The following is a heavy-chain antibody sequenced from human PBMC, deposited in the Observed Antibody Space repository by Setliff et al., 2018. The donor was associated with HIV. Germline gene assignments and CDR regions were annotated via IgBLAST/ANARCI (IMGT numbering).Heavy chain of an antibody. Sequence: PSETLSLTCGVSGYSMSSGYYWGWIRQPPGKGLEWIGNVYHTGSTYYNPSLKSRVTISVDTSKNQFSLKLSSVIAADTAVYYCARHAAGPDGPFDYWGQGTLVNVSS. D-gene: IGHD2-2*01. CDR2: VYHTGST. J-gene: IGHJ4*02. CDR1: GYSMSSGYY. CDR3: ARHAAGPDGPFDY. V-gene: IGHV4-38-2*01.